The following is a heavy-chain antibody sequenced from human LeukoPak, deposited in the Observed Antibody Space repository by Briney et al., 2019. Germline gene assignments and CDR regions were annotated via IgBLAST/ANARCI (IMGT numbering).Heavy chain of an antibody. V-gene: IGHV1-18*01. J-gene: IGHJ6*03. CDR3: ARSSGTTYYYYYYMDV. D-gene: IGHD1/OR15-1a*01. CDR1: GYTFTSYG. CDR2: ISAYNGNT. Sequence: GASVKVSCKASGYTFTSYGISLVRQAPGQGLEWMGWISAYNGNTNYAQKLQGRVTMTTDTSTSTAYMELRSLRSDDTAVYYCARSSGTTYYYYYYMDVWGKGTTVTVSS.